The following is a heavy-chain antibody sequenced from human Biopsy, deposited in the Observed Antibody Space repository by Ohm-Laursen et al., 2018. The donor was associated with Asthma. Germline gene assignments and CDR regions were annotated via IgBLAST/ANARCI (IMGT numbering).Heavy chain of an antibody. J-gene: IGHJ4*02. V-gene: IGHV3-30-3*01. Sequence: SLRLSCTASGFTFPNYVMHWVRQAPGKGLEWVAGIFFDGSNKYYADSVKGRFTISRDNSKDTLYLQVNSLRGDDTAVYYCARGKTWGRSYYFDYWGQGTLVTVSP. CDR2: IFFDGSNK. CDR3: ARGKTWGRSYYFDY. D-gene: IGHD6-6*01. CDR1: GFTFPNYV.